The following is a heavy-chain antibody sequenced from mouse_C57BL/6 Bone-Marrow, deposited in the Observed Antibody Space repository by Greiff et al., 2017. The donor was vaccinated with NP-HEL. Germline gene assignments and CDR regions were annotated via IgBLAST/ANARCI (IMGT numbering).Heavy chain of an antibody. Sequence: EVKVEESGGGLVQPGGSMKLSCVASGFTFSNYWMNWVRQSPEKGLEWVAQIRLKSDNYATHYAVYVKGRFTISRDAYNSSVYLHMNNLRAEDTGIYYCTGPHYYGSLYYYAMDYWGQGTSVTVSS. J-gene: IGHJ4*01. CDR2: IRLKSDNYAT. V-gene: IGHV6-3*01. D-gene: IGHD1-1*01. CDR3: TGPHYYGSLYYYAMDY. CDR1: GFTFSNYW.